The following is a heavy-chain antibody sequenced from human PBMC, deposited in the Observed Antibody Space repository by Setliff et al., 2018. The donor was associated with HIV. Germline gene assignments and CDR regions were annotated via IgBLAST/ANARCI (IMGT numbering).Heavy chain of an antibody. CDR1: GGSINSYY. D-gene: IGHD6-25*01. V-gene: IGHV4-4*08. CDR2: VQSNGDT. CDR3: ARARAITIIGYNFDS. Sequence: PSETLSLTCTVSGGSINSYYWSWIRQPPGKGLEWIGRVQSNGDTNYNPSLKSRVTISRDTSRNRFSLKLASLSAADTAVYYCARARAITIIGYNFDSWGQGTLVTVSS. J-gene: IGHJ4*02.